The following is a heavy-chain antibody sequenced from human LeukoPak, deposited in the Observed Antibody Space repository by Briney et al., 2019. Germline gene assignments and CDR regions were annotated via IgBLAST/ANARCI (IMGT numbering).Heavy chain of an antibody. CDR2: IYTSGST. CDR1: GGSISSYY. CDR3: ARGVAGTGEDYFDY. Sequence: SETLSLTCTVSGGSISSYYWSWIRQPAGKGLEWIGRIYTSGSTNYNPSLKSRVTMSVDTSKNLFSLKLSSVTAADTAVYYCARGVAGTGEDYFDYWGQGTLVTVSS. V-gene: IGHV4-4*07. J-gene: IGHJ4*02. D-gene: IGHD6-19*01.